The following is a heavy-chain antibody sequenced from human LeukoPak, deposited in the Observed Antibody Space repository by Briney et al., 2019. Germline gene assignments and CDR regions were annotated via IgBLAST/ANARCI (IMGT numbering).Heavy chain of an antibody. J-gene: IGHJ5*02. CDR2: MNPHSGSV. Sequence: ASVKVSCKASGYTLTSNDINWVRQATGQGLEWMGWMNPHSGSVGYAQKFQGRVIMTWDTSISTAYMELSSLTSDDTAVYYCARIPQRVPHNWFDPWGQGTLVTVSS. D-gene: IGHD1-1*01. V-gene: IGHV1-8*01. CDR3: ARIPQRVPHNWFDP. CDR1: GYTLTSND.